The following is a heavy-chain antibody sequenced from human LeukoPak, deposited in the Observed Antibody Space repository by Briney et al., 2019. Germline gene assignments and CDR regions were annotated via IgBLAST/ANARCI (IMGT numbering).Heavy chain of an antibody. J-gene: IGHJ4*02. Sequence: GGSLRLSCAASGFTFSSYGMHWVRQAPGKGLEWVAVISYDGSNKYYADSVKGRFTISRDNSKNTPYLQMNSLRAEDTAVYYCAKEVDYGGNSGEIDYWGQGTLVTVSS. CDR2: ISYDGSNK. D-gene: IGHD4-23*01. V-gene: IGHV3-30*18. CDR3: AKEVDYGGNSGEIDY. CDR1: GFTFSSYG.